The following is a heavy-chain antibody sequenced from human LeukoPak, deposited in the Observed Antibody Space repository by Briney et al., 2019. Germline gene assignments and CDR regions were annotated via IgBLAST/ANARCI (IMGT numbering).Heavy chain of an antibody. D-gene: IGHD1-26*01. V-gene: IGHV3-11*01. CDR2: ISSSGSAI. Sequence: PGGSLRLSCAASGFTFSDYSMTWIRQAPGKGLEWVSYISSSGSAIYFADSVKGRFTISRDNAKNSLYLQMNSLRAEDTAIYYCAGVGATPDAFDIWGQGTMVTVSS. CDR3: AGVGATPDAFDI. J-gene: IGHJ3*02. CDR1: GFTFSDYS.